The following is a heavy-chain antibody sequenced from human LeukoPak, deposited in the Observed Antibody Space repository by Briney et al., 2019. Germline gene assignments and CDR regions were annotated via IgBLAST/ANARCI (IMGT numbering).Heavy chain of an antibody. CDR2: IDPNSGGT. CDR1: GYTFTGYY. CDR3: ARVGGSSPFTAFDI. D-gene: IGHD1-26*01. V-gene: IGHV1-2*02. J-gene: IGHJ3*02. Sequence: ASVKVSCKSSGYTFTGYYMHWVRLAPGQGLEWMGWIDPNSGGTNYAQKFQGRVTMTRDTSISTAYMELSRLRSDDTAVYYCARVGGSSPFTAFDIWGQGTMVTVSS.